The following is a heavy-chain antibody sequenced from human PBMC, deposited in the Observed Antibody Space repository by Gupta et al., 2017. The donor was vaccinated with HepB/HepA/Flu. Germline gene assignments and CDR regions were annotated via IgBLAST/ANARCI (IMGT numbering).Heavy chain of an antibody. Sequence: QVQLVESGRGVVPPGRSLRLSCEAPGYTFSTSGMNWVRKAPGKGLEWVAAIWYDGSNKYYADSVKGRFTISRDNSKNTLFLLMNSLRAEDTALYFCARDRVRLDYWGQGTLVTVSS. J-gene: IGHJ4*02. CDR2: IWYDGSNK. V-gene: IGHV3-33*01. CDR3: ARDRVRLDY. CDR1: GYTFSTSG.